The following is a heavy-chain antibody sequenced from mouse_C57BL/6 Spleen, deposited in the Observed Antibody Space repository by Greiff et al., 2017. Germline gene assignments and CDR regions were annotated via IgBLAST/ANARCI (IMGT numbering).Heavy chain of an antibody. V-gene: IGHV5-17*01. CDR1: GFTFSDYG. CDR3: ARGTGTYYYAMDY. D-gene: IGHD4-1*01. Sequence: DVQLVESGGGLVKPGGSLKLSCAASGFTFSDYGMHWVRQAPEKGLEWVAYISSGSRTIYYADTVKGRFTISRDNAKNTLFLQMTSLRSEDTAMYYCARGTGTYYYAMDYWGQGTSVTVSS. J-gene: IGHJ4*01. CDR2: ISSGSRTI.